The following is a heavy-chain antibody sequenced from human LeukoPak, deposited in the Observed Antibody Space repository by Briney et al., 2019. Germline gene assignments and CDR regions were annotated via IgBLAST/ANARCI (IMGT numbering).Heavy chain of an antibody. D-gene: IGHD2-15*01. J-gene: IGHJ1*01. CDR1: GFTVSSNY. V-gene: IGHV3-53*01. Sequence: PGGSLILSCAASGFTVSSNYMTWGRQAPGQGLEWVSTLYIGGSPHYADSVKGRFTISSDKSKNTLYLQMNSLRAEDTAVYYCPRAQDYCSGGSCYGYFQHWGQGSLVTVSS. CDR2: LYIGGSP. CDR3: PRAQDYCSGGSCYGYFQH.